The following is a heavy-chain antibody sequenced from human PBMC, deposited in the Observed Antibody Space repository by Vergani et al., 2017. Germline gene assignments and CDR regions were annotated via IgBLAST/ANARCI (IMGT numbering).Heavy chain of an antibody. Sequence: EVQLVESGGVVVQPGGSLRLSCAASGFTFDDYTMHWVRQAPGKGLEWVSLISWDGGSTYYADSVKGRFTISRDNAKNSLYLQMNSLRAEDTALYYCAKDILRYCSSTSCCINWFDPWGQGTLVTVSS. CDR2: ISWDGGST. D-gene: IGHD2-2*01. CDR3: AKDILRYCSSTSCCINWFDP. J-gene: IGHJ5*02. CDR1: GFTFDDYT. V-gene: IGHV3-43*01.